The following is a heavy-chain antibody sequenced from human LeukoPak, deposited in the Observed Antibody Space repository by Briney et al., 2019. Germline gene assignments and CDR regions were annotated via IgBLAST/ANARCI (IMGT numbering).Heavy chain of an antibody. CDR3: ARDSYWLGGTIGAFDI. J-gene: IGHJ3*02. CDR2: ISSSGSSI. CDR1: GFCFSTST. V-gene: IGHV3-21*01. Sequence: GGSLRLSCVASGFCFSTSTMNWVRQAPGRGLEWVSSISSSGSSIYYADSVKGRFTISRDNAKTSLYLQINSLRAEDTAVYYCARDSYWLGGTIGAFDIWGQGTMVTVSS. D-gene: IGHD3-10*01.